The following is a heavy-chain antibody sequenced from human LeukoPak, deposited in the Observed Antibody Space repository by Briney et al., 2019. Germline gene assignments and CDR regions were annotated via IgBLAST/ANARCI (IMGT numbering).Heavy chain of an antibody. CDR2: ISSSSSYI. CDR3: ARDRIVVVPAAYMHDAFDI. CDR1: GFTFSSYS. Sequence: GGSVRLSCAASGFTFSSYSMNWVRQAPGKGLEWVASISSSSSYIYYADSVKGRFTISIDKAKNSLYLQMNSLRAEDTAVYSCARDRIVVVPAAYMHDAFDIWGQGTMVTVSS. D-gene: IGHD2-2*01. V-gene: IGHV3-21*01. J-gene: IGHJ3*02.